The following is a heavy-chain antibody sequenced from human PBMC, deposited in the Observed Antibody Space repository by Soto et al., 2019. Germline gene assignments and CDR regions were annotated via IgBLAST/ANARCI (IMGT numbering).Heavy chain of an antibody. V-gene: IGHV3-30-3*01. CDR2: ISYDGSNK. J-gene: IGHJ4*02. Sequence: GGSLRLSCAASGFTFSRYTMHWVRQAPGKGLEWVAVISYDGSNKYYADSVKGRFTISRDNSKNTLYLQMNSLRAEDTAVFYCARSGGSYFGPFDYWGQGTLVTVSS. CDR3: ARSGGSYFGPFDY. D-gene: IGHD1-26*01. CDR1: GFTFSRYT.